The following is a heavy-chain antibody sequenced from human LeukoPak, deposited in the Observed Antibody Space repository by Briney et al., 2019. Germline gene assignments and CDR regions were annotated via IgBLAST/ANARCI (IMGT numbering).Heavy chain of an antibody. CDR1: GGTFSSYA. CDR3: ARVGSGETMIAKDAFDI. V-gene: IGHV1-69*05. CDR2: IIPIFGTA. J-gene: IGHJ3*02. D-gene: IGHD3-22*01. Sequence: SVKVSCKASGGTFSSYAISWVRQAPGQGLEWMGGIIPIFGTANYAQKFQGRVTITTDESTSTAYMELSSLRSEDTAVYYCARVGSGETMIAKDAFDIWGQGTMVTVSS.